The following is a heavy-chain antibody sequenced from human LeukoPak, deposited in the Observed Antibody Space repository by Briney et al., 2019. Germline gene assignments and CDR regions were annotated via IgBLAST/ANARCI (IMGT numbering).Heavy chain of an antibody. V-gene: IGHV1-69*02. CDR2: IIPILGIA. J-gene: IGHJ4*02. Sequence: SVKVSCKASGGTFSSYTISWVRQAPGQGLEWMGRIIPILGIAIYAQKFQGRVTITADKSTSTAYMELSSLRSEDTAVYYCARVGGNRNAMIDYWGQGTLVTVSS. D-gene: IGHD4-23*01. CDR3: ARVGGNRNAMIDY. CDR1: GGTFSSYT.